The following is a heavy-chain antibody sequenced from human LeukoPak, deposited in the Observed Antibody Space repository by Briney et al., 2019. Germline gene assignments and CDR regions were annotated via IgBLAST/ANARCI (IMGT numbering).Heavy chain of an antibody. V-gene: IGHV3-64*01. Sequence: GSLRLSCAASGFTFSSYAMHWVRQAPGKGLEYVSAISSNGGSTYYANSVKGRFTISRDNSKNTLYLQMNSLRAEDTAVYYCARAYCGGDCYAPHYFDYWGQGTLVTVSS. D-gene: IGHD2-21*02. CDR3: ARAYCGGDCYAPHYFDY. J-gene: IGHJ4*02. CDR2: ISSNGGST. CDR1: GFTFSSYA.